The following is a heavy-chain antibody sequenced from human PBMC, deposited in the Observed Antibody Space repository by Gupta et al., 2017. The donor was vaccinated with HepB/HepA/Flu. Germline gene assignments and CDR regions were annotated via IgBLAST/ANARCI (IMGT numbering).Heavy chain of an antibody. D-gene: IGHD7-27*01. CDR1: YG. CDR2: INPNSGGT. Sequence: YGMHWVRQAPGQGLEGMGWINPNSGGTNYAQKFQGRVTMTRDTSISTAYMELSRLRSDDTAVYYCARAPIADWGFKYYFDYWGQGTMVTVSS. V-gene: IGHV1-2*02. J-gene: IGHJ4*02. CDR3: ARAPIADWGFKYYFDY.